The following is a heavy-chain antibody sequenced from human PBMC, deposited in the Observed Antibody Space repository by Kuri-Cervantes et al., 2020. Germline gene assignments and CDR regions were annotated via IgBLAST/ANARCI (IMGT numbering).Heavy chain of an antibody. J-gene: IGHJ6*03. CDR1: GFTFGDYG. CDR3: TRDIVYCSSTSCYGYYYYYRDV. V-gene: IGHV3-49*04. CDR2: IRSKAYGGTT. Sequence: GEALKISCTGSGFTFGDYGMSWVRQAPGKGLEWVGFIRSKAYGGTTDYAASVKGRFTISRDDSKSIAYLQMNSLKTEDTAVYYCTRDIVYCSSTSCYGYYYYYRDVWGKGTTVTVSS. D-gene: IGHD2-2*01.